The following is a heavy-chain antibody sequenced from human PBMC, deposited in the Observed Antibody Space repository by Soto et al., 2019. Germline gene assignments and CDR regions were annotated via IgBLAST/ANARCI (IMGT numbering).Heavy chain of an antibody. CDR2: IMPIFRAP. V-gene: IGHV1-69*12. J-gene: IGHJ6*02. Sequence: QVQLVQSGAEVKKPGSSVKVSCKASGGAFSDYAFSWVRQAPGQGLEWLGGIMPIFRAPDYAQKFQGRVTRTADEFTRPAYMAMNSLRSEDTGVYYCASWLKGPDIGNYYYGMDAWGQGTTVTVS. CDR3: ASWLKGPDIGNYYYGMDA. D-gene: IGHD2-15*01. CDR1: GGAFSDYA.